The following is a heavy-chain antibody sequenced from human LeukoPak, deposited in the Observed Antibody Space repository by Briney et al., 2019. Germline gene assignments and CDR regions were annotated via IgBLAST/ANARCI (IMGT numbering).Heavy chain of an antibody. V-gene: IGHV1-58*01. CDR2: IVVGSGNT. CDR3: AAGSGSYYFGAHIPCADFDY. CDR1: GFTFTSSA. J-gene: IGHJ4*02. D-gene: IGHD1-26*01. Sequence: SVKVSCKASGFTFTSSAVQWVRQARGQRLEWIGWIVVGSGNTNYAQKFQERVTITRDMSTSTAYMELSSLRSEDTAVYYCAAGSGSYYFGAHIPCADFDYWGQGTLVTVSS.